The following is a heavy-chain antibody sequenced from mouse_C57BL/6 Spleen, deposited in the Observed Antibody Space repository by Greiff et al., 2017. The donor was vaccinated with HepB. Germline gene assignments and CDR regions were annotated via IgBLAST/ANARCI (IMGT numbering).Heavy chain of an antibody. J-gene: IGHJ1*03. V-gene: IGHV1-82*01. Sequence: QVQLQQSGPELVKPGASVKISCKASGYAFSSSWMNWVKQRPGKGLEWIGRIYPGDGDTNYNGKFKGKATLTADKSSSTAYMQLSSLTSEDSAVYFCARKDYDYEDGYFDVWGTGTTVTVSS. CDR2: IYPGDGDT. CDR3: ARKDYDYEDGYFDV. D-gene: IGHD2-4*01. CDR1: GYAFSSSW.